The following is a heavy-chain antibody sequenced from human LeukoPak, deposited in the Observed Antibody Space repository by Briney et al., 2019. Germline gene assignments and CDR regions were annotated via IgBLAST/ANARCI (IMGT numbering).Heavy chain of an antibody. V-gene: IGHV3-7*01. CDR1: GFTFSSYW. CDR3: ARVQPEYCSGGSCYSDDAFDI. J-gene: IGHJ3*02. CDR2: IKQDGSEK. D-gene: IGHD2-15*01. Sequence: AGGSLRLSCAASGFTFSSYWMSWVRQAPGKGLEWVANIKQDGSEKYYVNSVKGRFTISRDNAKNSLYLQMNSLRAEDTAVYYCARVQPEYCSGGSCYSDDAFDIWGQGTMVTVSS.